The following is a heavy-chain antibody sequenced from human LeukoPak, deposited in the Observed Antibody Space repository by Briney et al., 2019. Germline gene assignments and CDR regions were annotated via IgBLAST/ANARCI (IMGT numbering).Heavy chain of an antibody. CDR3: ACAVYDILTGYYD. Sequence: PGGSLKLSCAASGFTFSGSAMHWVRQASGKGLEWVGRIRSKANSYATAYAASVKGRFTISRDDSKNTAYLQMNSLKTEDTAVYYCACAVYDILTGYYDWGQGTLVTVSS. CDR2: IRSKANSYAT. D-gene: IGHD3-9*01. CDR1: GFTFSGSA. V-gene: IGHV3-73*01. J-gene: IGHJ4*02.